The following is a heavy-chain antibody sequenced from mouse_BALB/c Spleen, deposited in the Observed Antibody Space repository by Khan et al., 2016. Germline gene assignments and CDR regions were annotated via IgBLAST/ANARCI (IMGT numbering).Heavy chain of an antibody. D-gene: IGHD3-1*01. V-gene: IGHV2-9*02. CDR2: IWAGGST. CDR3: ARDAQDFAAWFAS. J-gene: IGHJ3*01. CDR1: GFSLTNSG. Sequence: QVQLKESGPGLVAPSQSLSITCTVSGFSLTNSGVHWVRQPPRKGLDWLGVIWAGGSTDYNSALMSRLSITRDTTQNQVFVKMNSLQHYYIAMYYCARDAQDFAAWFASWGQGSLVTVSA.